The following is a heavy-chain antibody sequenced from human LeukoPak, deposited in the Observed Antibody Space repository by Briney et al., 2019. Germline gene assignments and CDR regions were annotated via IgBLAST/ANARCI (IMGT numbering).Heavy chain of an antibody. CDR3: ARALSSGWYRDYYYYMDV. CDR2: ISAYNGNT. D-gene: IGHD6-19*01. Sequence: ASVKVSCKASGYTFTSYGISWVRQAPGQGLEWMGWISAYNGNTNYARKLQGRVTMTTGTSTSTAYMELRSLRSDDTAVYYCARALSSGWYRDYYYYMDVWGKGTTVTISS. J-gene: IGHJ6*03. CDR1: GYTFTSYG. V-gene: IGHV1-18*01.